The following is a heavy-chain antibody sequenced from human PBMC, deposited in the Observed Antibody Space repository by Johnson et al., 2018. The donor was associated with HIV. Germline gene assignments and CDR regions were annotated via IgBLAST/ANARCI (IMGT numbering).Heavy chain of an antibody. J-gene: IGHJ3*02. D-gene: IGHD3-16*01. Sequence: VQLVESGGGLVQPGGSLRLSCAASGFTFSGYWMNWVRQAPGKGLEWVANIKQDGSEKYYVDSVKGRFTISRANAKNSLFLQMNSLRAEDTAVYYCARDRWGSSMRSDAFDIWGQGTMVTVSS. CDR1: GFTFSGYW. CDR3: ARDRWGSSMRSDAFDI. V-gene: IGHV3-7*05. CDR2: IKQDGSEK.